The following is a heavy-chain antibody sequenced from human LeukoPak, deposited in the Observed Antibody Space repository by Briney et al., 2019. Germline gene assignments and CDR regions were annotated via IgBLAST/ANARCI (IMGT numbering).Heavy chain of an antibody. Sequence: SETLSLTCVVDGGYFSGFYWTWIRQAPGKGLEWIGEISYSGSTKYNASLKSRVTIEVATSKTPISLNLSSMTAADTAVYYCAKAKAAHYQRVTDEYYYYMDVWGKGTTVIVSS. D-gene: IGHD2-2*01. CDR3: AKAKAAHYQRVTDEYYYYMDV. V-gene: IGHV4-34*01. CDR2: ISYSGST. CDR1: GGYFSGFY. J-gene: IGHJ6*03.